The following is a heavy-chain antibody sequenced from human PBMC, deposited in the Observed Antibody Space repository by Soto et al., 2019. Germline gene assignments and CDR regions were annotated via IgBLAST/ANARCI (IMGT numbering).Heavy chain of an antibody. CDR3: ARQIHCSGGTCYSGAMDV. CDR1: GYSFTTYW. J-gene: IGHJ6*02. D-gene: IGHD2-15*01. V-gene: IGHV5-51*01. Sequence: GESLKISCKGSGYSFTTYWIGWVRQMPGKGLEWMGVIYPGDSDTRYSPSFQGQVTSSADKSISTAYLQCSSLKASDTAIYYCARQIHCSGGTCYSGAMDVWGQGT. CDR2: IYPGDSDT.